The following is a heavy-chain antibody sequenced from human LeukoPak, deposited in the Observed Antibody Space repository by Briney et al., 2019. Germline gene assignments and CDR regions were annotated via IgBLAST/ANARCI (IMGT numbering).Heavy chain of an antibody. CDR2: IYYSGST. V-gene: IGHV4-59*08. CDR1: GGSISSYY. Sequence: PSETLSLTCTVSGGSISSYYWSWIRQPPGKGLEWIGYIYYSGSTNYNPSLKSRVTISVDTSKNQFALKLSSVTAADTAVYSCARSPVQCSSSSCFGSHFDYWGQGTLVIASS. D-gene: IGHD2-2*01. J-gene: IGHJ4*02. CDR3: ARSPVQCSSSSCFGSHFDY.